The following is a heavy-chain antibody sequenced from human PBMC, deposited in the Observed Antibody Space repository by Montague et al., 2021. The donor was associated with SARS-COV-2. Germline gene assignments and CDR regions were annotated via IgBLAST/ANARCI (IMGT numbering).Heavy chain of an antibody. CDR1: GFSLSTNGVG. J-gene: IGHJ5*02. D-gene: IGHD5-12*01. CDR3: VQLTLYSGYDT. CDR2: IYWDDDK. Sequence: PALVKPTQTLTLTCTFSGFSLSTNGVGVGWIRQPPGKALEWLALIYWDDDKRYSPSLKSRLTITKDTSKNQVVLTMTNMDPVDTATYYCVQLTLYSGYDTWGQGTPVTVSS. V-gene: IGHV2-5*02.